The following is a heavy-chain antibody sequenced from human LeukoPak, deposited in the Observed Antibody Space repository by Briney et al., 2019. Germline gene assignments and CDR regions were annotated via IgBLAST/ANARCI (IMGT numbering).Heavy chain of an antibody. D-gene: IGHD3-10*01. J-gene: IGHJ4*02. CDR2: ISGSGGST. CDR1: GFTFSSYA. CDR3: AKKISRITMVRGVISLDY. V-gene: IGHV3-23*01. Sequence: PGWSLRLSCAASGFTFSSYAMGWVRQAPGKGLEWVSAISGSGGSTYYADSGKGRLTSSRDNSQNTLYLQMNSLRAEDTAVYYCAKKISRITMVRGVISLDYWGQGTLVTVSS.